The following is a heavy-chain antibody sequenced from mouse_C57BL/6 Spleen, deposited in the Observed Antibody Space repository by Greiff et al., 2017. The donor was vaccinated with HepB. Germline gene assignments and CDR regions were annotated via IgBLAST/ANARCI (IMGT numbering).Heavy chain of an antibody. CDR2: INPNYGTT. J-gene: IGHJ4*01. CDR1: GYSFTDYN. V-gene: IGHV1-39*01. D-gene: IGHD2-1*01. CDR3: ARGIPYGNYAMDY. Sequence: VHVKQSGPELVKPGASVKISCKASGYSFTDYNMNWVKQSNGKSLEWIGVINPNYGTTSYNQKFKGKATLTVDQSSSTAYMQLNSLTSEDSAVYYCARGIPYGNYAMDYWGQGTSVTVSS.